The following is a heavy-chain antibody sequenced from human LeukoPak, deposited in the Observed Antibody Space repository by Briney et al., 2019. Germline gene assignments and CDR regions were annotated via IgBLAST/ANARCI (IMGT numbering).Heavy chain of an antibody. J-gene: IGHJ6*02. CDR2: IYNSGIT. Sequence: SETLSLTCTVSGGSISEYSWSWIRQPPGRGLEWVAYIYNSGITNYKPSLESRVTISLHTSENQFSLKVSSVTAADTAVYYCARRLWYYYGMDVWGQGTTVTVSS. D-gene: IGHD3-10*01. CDR1: GGSISEYS. V-gene: IGHV4-4*09. CDR3: ARRLWYYYGMDV.